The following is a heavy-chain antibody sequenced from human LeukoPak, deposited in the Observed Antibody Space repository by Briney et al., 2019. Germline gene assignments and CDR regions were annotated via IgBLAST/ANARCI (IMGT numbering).Heavy chain of an antibody. Sequence: PGGSLRLSCAASGFTFSSYAMSWVRQAPGKGLEWVSAISGSGGSTYYADSVKGRFTISRDNSKNTLYLQMKSLRAEDTAVYYCRAVVVAAAVVYYFDYWGQGTLVTVSS. CDR1: GFTFSSYA. D-gene: IGHD2-15*01. J-gene: IGHJ4*02. V-gene: IGHV3-23*01. CDR2: ISGSGGST. CDR3: RAVVVAAAVVYYFDY.